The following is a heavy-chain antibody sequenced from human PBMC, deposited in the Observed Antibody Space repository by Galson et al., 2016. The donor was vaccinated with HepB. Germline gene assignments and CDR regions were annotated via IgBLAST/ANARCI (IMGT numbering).Heavy chain of an antibody. CDR2: IRCNSAYS. CDR3: ARVAGYCTGANCYDGNCYGYYFDY. J-gene: IGHJ4*02. D-gene: IGHD2-15*01. CDR1: GFTFSVYY. Sequence: SLRLSCAASGFTFSVYYMTWIRQAPGKGLEWISNIRCNSAYSDYADSVKGRFTISRDIARNSVFLQLNSLRVEDTGVYYCARVAGYCTGANCYDGNCYGYYFDYWGQGTLVTVSS. V-gene: IGHV3-11*06.